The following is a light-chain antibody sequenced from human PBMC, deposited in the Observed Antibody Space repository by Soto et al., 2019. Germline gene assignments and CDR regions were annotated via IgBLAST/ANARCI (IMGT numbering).Light chain of an antibody. CDR2: VVS. CDR3: ISYTDRQSYL. V-gene: IGLV2-14*03. J-gene: IGLJ1*01. CDR1: SSDIGSYNH. Sequence: QSVLTHPASVSGSPGQSITISCSGTSSDIGSYNHVAWYQQFPGKSPKLMIYVVSDRPSGVSDRFSGSKSGITASLTISGLQTEDEADYYCISYTDRQSYLFGTGTKVTVL.